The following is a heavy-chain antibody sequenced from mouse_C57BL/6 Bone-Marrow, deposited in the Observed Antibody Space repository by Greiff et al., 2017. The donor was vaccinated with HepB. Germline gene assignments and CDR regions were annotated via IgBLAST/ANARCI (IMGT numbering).Heavy chain of an antibody. J-gene: IGHJ2*01. CDR3: ARGDSSGYTDFDY. V-gene: IGHV1-54*01. D-gene: IGHD3-2*02. CDR2: INPGSGGT. Sequence: QVHVKQSGAELVRPGTSVKVSCKASGYAFTNYLIEWVKQRPGQGLEWIGVINPGSGGTNYNEKFKGKATLTAEKSSSTAYMPLSSLTSEDSAVYFCARGDSSGYTDFDYWGQGTTLTVSS. CDR1: GYAFTNYL.